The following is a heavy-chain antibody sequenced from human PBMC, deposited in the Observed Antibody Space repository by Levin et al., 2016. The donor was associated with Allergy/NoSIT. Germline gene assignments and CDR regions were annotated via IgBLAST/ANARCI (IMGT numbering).Heavy chain of an antibody. Sequence: WIRQPPGKGLEWVAVISYDGSNKYYADSVRGRFTVSRDNAKNSLYLQVDSLRAEDTAIYYCAGAHYTEYGRLSDHWGLGTLVTVSS. CDR3: AGAHYTEYGRLSDH. J-gene: IGHJ4*02. D-gene: IGHD3-3*01. V-gene: IGHV3-30-3*01. CDR2: ISYDGSNK.